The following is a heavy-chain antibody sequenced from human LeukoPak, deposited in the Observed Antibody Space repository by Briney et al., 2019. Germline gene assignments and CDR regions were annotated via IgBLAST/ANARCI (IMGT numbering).Heavy chain of an antibody. CDR3: ARDLGDYYDSSGPGAFDI. CDR1: GGSISSYY. CDR2: IYYSGST. D-gene: IGHD3-22*01. V-gene: IGHV4-59*01. J-gene: IGHJ3*02. Sequence: PSETLSLTCTVSGGSISSYYWSWIRQPPGKGLEWIGYIYYSGSTNYNPSLKSRVTISVDTSKNQFSLKLSSVTAAGTAVYYCARDLGDYYDSSGPGAFDIWGQGTMVTVSS.